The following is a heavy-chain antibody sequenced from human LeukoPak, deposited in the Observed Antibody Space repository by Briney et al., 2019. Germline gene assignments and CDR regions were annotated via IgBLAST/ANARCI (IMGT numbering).Heavy chain of an antibody. V-gene: IGHV4-39*07. D-gene: IGHD1-26*01. CDR1: GDSIRNSRNY. J-gene: IGHJ4*02. Sequence: SETLSLTCSVSGDSIRNSRNYWGWIRQPPGKGLEMIGSIFYSGNTYYNPSLKSRVTLSVDTSRNQFSLRLNSVTAADTAVYYCARAIEVGAMTPFDYWGQGTLVTVSS. CDR2: IFYSGNT. CDR3: ARAIEVGAMTPFDY.